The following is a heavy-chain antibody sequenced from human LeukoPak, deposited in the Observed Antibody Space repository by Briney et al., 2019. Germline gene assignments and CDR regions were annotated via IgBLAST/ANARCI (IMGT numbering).Heavy chain of an antibody. Sequence: GGSLRLSCAASGLTFSRYWMHWVRQAPGKGLVWVSRIKSDGSTTVYADSVKGRFTISRDNAKNTVYLQMNLLRAEDTAVYYCGTEKPVSGAPRADYWGQGTLVTVSS. CDR3: GTEKPVSGAPRADY. D-gene: IGHD4/OR15-4a*01. V-gene: IGHV3-74*01. CDR1: GLTFSRYW. J-gene: IGHJ4*02. CDR2: IKSDGSTT.